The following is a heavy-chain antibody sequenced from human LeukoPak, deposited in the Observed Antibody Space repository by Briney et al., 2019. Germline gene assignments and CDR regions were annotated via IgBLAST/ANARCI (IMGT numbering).Heavy chain of an antibody. V-gene: IGHV4-59*01. CDR2: ICYSGST. J-gene: IGHJ4*02. Sequence: SETLSLTCPVSGGSISSYYWSWIRQPPGKGLEWIGYICYSGSTNYNPSLKSRVTISVDTSKNQFSLKLSSVTAADTAVYYCAREGDHGDYFDYWGQGTLVTVSS. CDR1: GGSISSYY. D-gene: IGHD4-17*01. CDR3: AREGDHGDYFDY.